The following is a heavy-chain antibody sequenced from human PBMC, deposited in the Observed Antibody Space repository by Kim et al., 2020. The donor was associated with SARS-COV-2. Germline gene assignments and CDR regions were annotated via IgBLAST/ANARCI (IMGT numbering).Heavy chain of an antibody. D-gene: IGHD6-19*01. CDR2: INHSGST. Sequence: SETLSLTCAVYGGSFSGYYWSWIRQPPGKGLEWIGEINHSGSTNYNPSLKSRVTISVDTSKNQFSLKLSSVTAADTAVYYCARFGWRYYYYYYGMDVWGQGTTVTVSS. CDR1: GGSFSGYY. J-gene: IGHJ6*02. CDR3: ARFGWRYYYYYYGMDV. V-gene: IGHV4-34*01.